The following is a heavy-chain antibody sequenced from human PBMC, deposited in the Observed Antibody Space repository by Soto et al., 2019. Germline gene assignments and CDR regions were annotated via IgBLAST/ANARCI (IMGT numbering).Heavy chain of an antibody. CDR2: IYYSGST. CDR1: GGSISSYY. D-gene: IGHD3-3*01. V-gene: IGHV4-59*01. CDR3: ARQELRFLENWFDP. J-gene: IGHJ5*02. Sequence: SETLSLTCTVSGGSISSYYWSWIRQPPGKGLEWIGYIYYSGSTNYNPSLKSRVTISVDTSKNQFSLKLSSVTAADTAVYYCARQELRFLENWFDPWGQGTLVTVS.